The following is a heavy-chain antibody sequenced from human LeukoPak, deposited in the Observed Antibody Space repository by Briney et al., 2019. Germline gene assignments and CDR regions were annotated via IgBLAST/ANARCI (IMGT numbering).Heavy chain of an antibody. CDR3: ARAVPHTFYYDSSGYYGDAFDV. V-gene: IGHV3-53*01. CDR2: FYSGGTT. D-gene: IGHD3-22*01. J-gene: IGHJ3*01. CDR1: GFTVRTNY. Sequence: GGSLRLSCAAAGFTVRTNYMSWVRQAPGKGLEWVSVFYSGGTTRYADSVKGRFTISRGISKNSLLLEMNNLTPEDTAVYYCARAVPHTFYYDSSGYYGDAFDVWGLGTPVTVAS.